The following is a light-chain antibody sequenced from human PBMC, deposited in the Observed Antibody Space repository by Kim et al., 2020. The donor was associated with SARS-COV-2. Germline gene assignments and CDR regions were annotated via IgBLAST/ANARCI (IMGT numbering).Light chain of an antibody. CDR3: QQYKSYPFT. CDR2: GAY. V-gene: IGKV1-16*02. J-gene: IGKJ5*01. CDR1: QDVSNY. Sequence: VSVGDRLTITCRASQDVSNYLAWFQQKPGKAPKPLIYGAYSLESGVPAKFSGFGSGTDFSLTITSLQPEDSATYYCQQYKSYPFTFGQGTRLEIK.